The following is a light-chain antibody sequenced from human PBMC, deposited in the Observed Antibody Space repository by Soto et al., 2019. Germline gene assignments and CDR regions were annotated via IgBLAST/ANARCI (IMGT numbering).Light chain of an antibody. J-gene: IGKJ1*01. CDR2: GAS. CDR3: QQYNNWPRT. V-gene: IGKV3-15*01. CDR1: QSVAGN. Sequence: EIVMTQSPATLSVSPGERATLSCRASQSVAGNLAWYQQRPGQAPRLLIYGASTRATGIPARFSGSGSGTEFTLTISSLRSEDFAVYYCQQYNNWPRTFGQGTRWIS.